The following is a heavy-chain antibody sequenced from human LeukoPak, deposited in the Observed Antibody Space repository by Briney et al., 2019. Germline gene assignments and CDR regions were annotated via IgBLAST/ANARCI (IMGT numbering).Heavy chain of an antibody. CDR3: ASSGYSSGSPPDY. CDR2: MWYDGSEK. D-gene: IGHD6-19*01. V-gene: IGHV3-33*01. CDR1: GFTFSTYG. Sequence: GGSLRLSCAASGFTFSTYGMHWVRQAPGKGLEWVAVMWYDGSEKYYAASVKGRFTISRDNSKNTLYLQMNSLRAEDTAVYYCASSGYSSGSPPDYWGQGTLVTVSS. J-gene: IGHJ4*02.